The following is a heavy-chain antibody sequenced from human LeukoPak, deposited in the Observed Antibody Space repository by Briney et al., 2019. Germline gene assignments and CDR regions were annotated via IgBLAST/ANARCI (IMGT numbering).Heavy chain of an antibody. CDR1: GFTFEDYA. CDR3: AKDISSYGFSPDDY. CDR2: FSWNSGSI. Sequence: GRSLSLSCAVSGFTFEDYAVLWVRRARGKGREGVSGFSWNSGSIGYADSVKGRFTISRDNAKNSLYLQMNSLRAEDTALYYCAKDISSYGFSPDDYWGQGTLVTVSS. J-gene: IGHJ4*02. V-gene: IGHV3-9*01. D-gene: IGHD5-18*01.